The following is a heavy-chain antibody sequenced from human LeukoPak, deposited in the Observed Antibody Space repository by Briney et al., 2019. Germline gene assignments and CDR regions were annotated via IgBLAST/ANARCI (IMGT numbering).Heavy chain of an antibody. CDR3: AKDQKWLGDDDAFDI. CDR1: GFTFDDYG. V-gene: IGHV3-20*04. J-gene: IGHJ3*02. Sequence: PGGSLRLSCAASGFTFDDYGMSWVRQAPGKGLEWVSGINWNGGSTGYADSVKGRFTISRDNAKNSLYLQMNSLRAEDTAVYYCAKDQKWLGDDDAFDIWGQGTMVTVSS. CDR2: INWNGGST. D-gene: IGHD6-19*01.